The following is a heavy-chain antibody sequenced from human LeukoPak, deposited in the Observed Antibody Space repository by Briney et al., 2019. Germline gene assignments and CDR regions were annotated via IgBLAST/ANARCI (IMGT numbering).Heavy chain of an antibody. V-gene: IGHV1-18*01. D-gene: IGHD3-3*01. Sequence: ASVKVSCKASGYTFTSYGISWVRQAPGQGLEWMGWISAYNGNTNYAQKLQGRVTMTTDTSTSTAYMELRSLRSDDTAVYYCARGAYDFWSGYYDLYFDYWGQGTLVTVSS. CDR3: ARGAYDFWSGYYDLYFDY. CDR2: ISAYNGNT. CDR1: GYTFTSYG. J-gene: IGHJ4*02.